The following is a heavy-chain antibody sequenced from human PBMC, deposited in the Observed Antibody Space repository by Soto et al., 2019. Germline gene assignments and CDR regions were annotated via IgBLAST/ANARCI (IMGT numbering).Heavy chain of an antibody. V-gene: IGHV3-23*01. CDR3: AKSVVRDCTGTSCRWFAP. CDR2: ISDSGDIT. J-gene: IGHJ5*02. CDR1: GFTLSNYV. Sequence: EVQLLESGGNLVQPGGSLRLSCAASGFTLSNYVMTWVRQPPGKGLEWVSLISDSGDITKYADSVEGRFTISRDNSRNTLYLQMNSLRAEDTAEYYCAKSVVRDCTGTSCRWFAPWGQGTLVTVSS. D-gene: IGHD2-8*02.